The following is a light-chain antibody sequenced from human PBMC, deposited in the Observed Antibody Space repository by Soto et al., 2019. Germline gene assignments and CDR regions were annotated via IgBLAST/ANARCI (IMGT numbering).Light chain of an antibody. CDR2: EVS. Sequence: QSALTQPPSASGSPGQSVTISCTGTSSDVGGYNYVSWYQQHPGKAPKLMIYEVSKRPSGVPDRFSGSKSGNTASLTVSGLQAGEEADYYRRPYAGRNHPWVFGGGTKLTVL. J-gene: IGLJ3*02. CDR1: SSDVGGYNY. V-gene: IGLV2-8*01. CDR3: RPYAGRNHPWV.